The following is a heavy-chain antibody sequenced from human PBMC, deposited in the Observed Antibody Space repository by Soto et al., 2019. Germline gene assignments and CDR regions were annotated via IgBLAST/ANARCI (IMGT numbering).Heavy chain of an antibody. D-gene: IGHD4-17*01. CDR2: ISYDGSNK. CDR3: ARDAGATVVPNDLDY. Sequence: SGGGVVQPGRSLRLSCAASGFTFSSYAMHWVRQAPGKGLEWVAVISYDGSNKYYADSVKGRFTISRDNSKNTLYLQMNSLRAEDTAVYYCARDAGATVVPNDLDYWGQGTLVTVSS. J-gene: IGHJ4*02. CDR1: GFTFSSYA. V-gene: IGHV3-30-3*01.